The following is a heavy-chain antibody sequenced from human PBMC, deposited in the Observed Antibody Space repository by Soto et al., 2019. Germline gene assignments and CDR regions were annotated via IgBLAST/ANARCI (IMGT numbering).Heavy chain of an antibody. Sequence: SWVSMRLSWAAAGCNCSSYWMSWVRQAPGKGLEWVANIKQDGSEKYYVDSVKGRFTISRDNAKNSLYLQMNSLRAEDTAVYYCARVVEGGFGELGSYMDVWGKGTTVTVSS. V-gene: IGHV3-7*01. CDR1: GCNCSSYW. CDR2: IKQDGSEK. J-gene: IGHJ6*03. CDR3: ARVVEGGFGELGSYMDV. D-gene: IGHD3-10*01.